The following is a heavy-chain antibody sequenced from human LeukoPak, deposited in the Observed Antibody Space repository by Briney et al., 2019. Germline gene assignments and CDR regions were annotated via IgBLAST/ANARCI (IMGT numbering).Heavy chain of an antibody. CDR3: AIDIGVGATTTFDY. J-gene: IGHJ4*02. Sequence: GGSLRLSCAASGFTVSSNYMSWVRQAPGKGLEWVSVIYSGGSTYYADSVKGRFTISRDNSKNTLYLQMNSLRAEDTAVYYCAIDIGVGATTTFDYWGQGTLVTVSS. CDR2: IYSGGST. CDR1: GFTVSSNY. D-gene: IGHD1-26*01. V-gene: IGHV3-66*01.